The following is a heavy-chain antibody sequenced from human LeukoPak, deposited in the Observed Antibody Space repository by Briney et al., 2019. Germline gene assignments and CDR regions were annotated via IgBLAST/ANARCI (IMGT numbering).Heavy chain of an antibody. J-gene: IGHJ6*03. CDR1: GFNFGAYG. Sequence: GGSLRLSCTASGFNFGAYGMSWVRQAPGKGLEWVGFIRCKTYGGTTEYASSVKGRFTMSRDDSKSIAYLQMKSLKTEDTAVYYCTTDLDILTGYYYYYYYMDVWGKGTTVTVSS. V-gene: IGHV3-49*04. D-gene: IGHD3-9*01. CDR3: TTDLDILTGYYYYYYYMDV. CDR2: IRCKTYGGTT.